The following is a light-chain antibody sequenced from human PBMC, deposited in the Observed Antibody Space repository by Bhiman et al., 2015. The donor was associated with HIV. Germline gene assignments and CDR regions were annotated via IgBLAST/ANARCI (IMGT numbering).Light chain of an antibody. CDR3: SSYRSSSTLGV. CDR2: EVN. J-gene: IGLJ1*01. CDR1: SSDVGGYNY. V-gene: IGLV2-14*01. Sequence: QSALTQPPSASGSPGQSVTISCTGTSSDVGGYNYVSWYQQHPDKAPKLMIYEVNKRPSGVSNRFSGSKSGNTASLTISGLQAEDEADYYCSSYRSSSTLGVFGTGTKVTVV.